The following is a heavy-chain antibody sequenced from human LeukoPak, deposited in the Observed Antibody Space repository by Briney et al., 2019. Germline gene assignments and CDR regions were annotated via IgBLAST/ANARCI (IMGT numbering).Heavy chain of an antibody. CDR2: ISGSGVSR. V-gene: IGHV3-23*01. D-gene: IGHD1-1*01. J-gene: IGHJ4*02. CDR3: AKDGTTTITFDY. Sequence: GGSLRLSCAASGFTFSSYAMSWVRQAPGKGLEYVSVISGSGVSRHYRDSVKGRFTISRNNSKNTLYLQMNSLRVEDTAVYYCAKDGTTTITFDYWGQGTLVTVSS. CDR1: GFTFSSYA.